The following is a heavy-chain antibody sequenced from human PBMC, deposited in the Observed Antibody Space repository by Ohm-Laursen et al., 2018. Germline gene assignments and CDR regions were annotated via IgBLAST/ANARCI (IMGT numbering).Heavy chain of an antibody. Sequence: SETLSLTCTVSGGSTSSYYWSWIRQPPGKGLEWIGEINHSGSTNYNPSLKSRVTISVDTSKNQFSLKLSSVTAADTAVYYCARGPDGGNSPFDYWGQGTLVTVSS. D-gene: IGHD4-23*01. CDR1: GGSTSSYY. CDR2: INHSGST. J-gene: IGHJ4*02. CDR3: ARGPDGGNSPFDY. V-gene: IGHV4-34*01.